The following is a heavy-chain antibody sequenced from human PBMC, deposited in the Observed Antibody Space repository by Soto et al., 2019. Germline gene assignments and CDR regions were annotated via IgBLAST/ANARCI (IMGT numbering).Heavy chain of an antibody. Sequence: QVQLVESGGGVVQPGRSLRLSCTASGLTFSLYGMHWVRQAPGKGLEWVAVISDDGENKYYADSVKGRFTISRDNSKNTLYLQMNSLRAEDTAVYYCAKDRYINSPGHLESWGQGTLVTVSS. CDR1: GLTFSLYG. V-gene: IGHV3-30*18. J-gene: IGHJ1*01. D-gene: IGHD3-9*01. CDR2: ISDDGENK. CDR3: AKDRYINSPGHLES.